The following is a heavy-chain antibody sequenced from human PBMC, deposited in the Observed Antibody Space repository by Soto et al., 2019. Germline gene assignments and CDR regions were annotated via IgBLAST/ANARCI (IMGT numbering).Heavy chain of an antibody. J-gene: IGHJ6*02. Sequence: QVQLQESGPGLVKPSGTLSLTCAVSGGSISSSNWWSWVRQPPGKGLEWIGEIYHSGSTNYNPSLKSRVTISVAKSKNQFSLKLSSVTAADTAVYYCAIESGRAVAADYYYGMDVWGQGTTVTVSS. CDR2: IYHSGST. CDR1: GGSISSSNW. D-gene: IGHD6-19*01. CDR3: AIESGRAVAADYYYGMDV. V-gene: IGHV4-4*02.